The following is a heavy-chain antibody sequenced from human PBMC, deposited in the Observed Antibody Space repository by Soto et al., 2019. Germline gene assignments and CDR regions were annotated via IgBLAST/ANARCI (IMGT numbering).Heavy chain of an antibody. Sequence: SETLSLTCTVSGGSVSSGSYYWSWIRQPPGKGLEWIGYIYYSGSTNYNPSLKSRVTISVDTSKNQFSLKLSSVTAADTAVYYCARGYYSNYDFDYWGQGTLVTVS. D-gene: IGHD4-4*01. V-gene: IGHV4-61*01. CDR1: GGSVSSGSYY. J-gene: IGHJ4*02. CDR3: ARGYYSNYDFDY. CDR2: IYYSGST.